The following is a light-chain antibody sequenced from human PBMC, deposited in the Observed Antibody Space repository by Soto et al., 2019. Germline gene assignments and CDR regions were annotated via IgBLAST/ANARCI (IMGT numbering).Light chain of an antibody. CDR1: QSVSNNY. CDR2: DAS. V-gene: IGKV3-20*01. CDR3: QQYGSSKWT. Sequence: EIVLTQSPGTLSLSPGERATLSCRASQSVSNNYLAWYQQKPGQAPRLLIYDASSRATGIPDRVSGSGSGTDFTLTISRLEPEDFAVYYCQQYGSSKWTFGQGTKVEIK. J-gene: IGKJ1*01.